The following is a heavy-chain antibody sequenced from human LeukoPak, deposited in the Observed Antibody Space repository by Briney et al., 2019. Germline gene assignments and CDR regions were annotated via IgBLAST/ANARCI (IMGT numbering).Heavy chain of an antibody. J-gene: IGHJ4*02. CDR2: ISSSGSTI. CDR1: GFTFSSYE. Sequence: PGGSLRLSCAASGFTFSSYEMNWVRQAPGKGLEWVSYISSSGSTIYYADSVKGRFTISRDNAKNSLYLQMNSLRAEDTAVYYCARDLDMIVEPYYWGQGTLVTVSS. V-gene: IGHV3-48*03. D-gene: IGHD3-22*01. CDR3: ARDLDMIVEPYY.